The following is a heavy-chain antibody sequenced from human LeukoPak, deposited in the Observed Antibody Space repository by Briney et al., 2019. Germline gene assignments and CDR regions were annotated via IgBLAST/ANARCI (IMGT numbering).Heavy chain of an antibody. CDR2: ISYDGSNK. V-gene: IGHV3-30*18. CDR3: AKDGYSKKSLYYYYYGMDV. Sequence: GGSLRLSCAASGFTFSSYGMHWVRQAPGKGLEWVAVISYDGSNKYYADSVKGRFTISRDNSMNTLYLQMNSLRAEDTAVYYCAKDGYSKKSLYYYYYGMDVWGQGTTVTVSS. D-gene: IGHD4-11*01. CDR1: GFTFSSYG. J-gene: IGHJ6*02.